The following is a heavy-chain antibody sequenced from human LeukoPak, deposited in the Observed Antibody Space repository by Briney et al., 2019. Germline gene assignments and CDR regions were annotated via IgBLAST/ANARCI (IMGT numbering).Heavy chain of an antibody. J-gene: IGHJ4*02. CDR1: GGSISSGGYY. CDR2: IYYSGST. D-gene: IGHD3-10*01. CDR3: AKGRTYYYGSGSFQETY. Sequence: SQTLSLTCTVSGGSISSGGYYWSWIRQHPGKDLEWIGYIYYSGSTYYNPSLKSRVTISVDTSKNQFFLKLSSVTAADTAVYYCAKGRTYYYGSGSFQETYWGQGTLVTVSS. V-gene: IGHV4-31*03.